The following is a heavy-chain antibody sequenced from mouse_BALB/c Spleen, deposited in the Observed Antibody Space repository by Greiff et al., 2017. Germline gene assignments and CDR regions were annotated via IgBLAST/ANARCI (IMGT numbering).Heavy chain of an antibody. CDR3: ARGYYGYDGGIFAY. Sequence: VQLQQSGAELAKPGASVKMSCKASGYTFTSYWMHWVKQRPGQGLEWIGYINPSTGYTEYNQKFKDKATLTADKSSSTAYMQLSSLTSEDSAVYYCARGYYGYDGGIFAYWGQGTLVTVSA. D-gene: IGHD2-2*01. J-gene: IGHJ3*01. CDR2: INPSTGYT. CDR1: GYTFTSYW. V-gene: IGHV1-7*01.